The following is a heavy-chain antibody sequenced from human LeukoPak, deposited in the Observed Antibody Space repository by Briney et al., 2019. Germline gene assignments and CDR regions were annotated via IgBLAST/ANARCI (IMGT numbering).Heavy chain of an antibody. J-gene: IGHJ1*01. CDR3: ARHCSSTSCYTGDFQH. D-gene: IGHD2-2*02. Sequence: SVKVSCKASGGTFSSYAISWVRQAPGQGLEWMGRIIPILGIANYAQKFQGRVTITADKSTSTAYMELSSLRSEDTAVYYCARHCSSTSCYTGDFQHWGQGTLVTVSS. V-gene: IGHV1-69*04. CDR1: GGTFSSYA. CDR2: IIPILGIA.